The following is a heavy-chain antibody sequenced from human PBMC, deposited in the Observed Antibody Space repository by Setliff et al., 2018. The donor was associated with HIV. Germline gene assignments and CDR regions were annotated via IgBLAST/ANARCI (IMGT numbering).Heavy chain of an antibody. Sequence: ASVKVSCKASGYTFTGYYMHWVRQAPGQGLEWMGWINPNSGGTTYAQKFQGRVTMTRDTSISTAYMELSSLRSEDTAVYYCARGREITFGGVTWFDPWGQGTLVTVSS. CDR3: ARGREITFGGVTWFDP. D-gene: IGHD3-16*01. V-gene: IGHV1-2*02. J-gene: IGHJ5*02. CDR1: GYTFTGYY. CDR2: INPNSGGT.